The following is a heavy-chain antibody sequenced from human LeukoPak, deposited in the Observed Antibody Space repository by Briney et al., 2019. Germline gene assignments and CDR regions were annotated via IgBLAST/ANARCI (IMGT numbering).Heavy chain of an antibody. V-gene: IGHV3-23*01. D-gene: IGHD5-12*01. CDR3: ARTFWDKSNGYDYYFDY. CDR1: GITLSNYG. J-gene: IGHJ4*02. CDR2: ISGSAGGT. Sequence: GGSLRLSCAVSGITLSNYGMSWVRQAPGKGLEWVAGISGSAGGTNYADSVRGRFTISRDNAKNTLYLQMNSLRAEDTAVYYCARTFWDKSNGYDYYFDYWGQGSLVTVSS.